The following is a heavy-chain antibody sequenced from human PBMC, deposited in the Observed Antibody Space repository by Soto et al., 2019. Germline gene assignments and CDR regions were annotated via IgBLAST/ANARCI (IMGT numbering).Heavy chain of an antibody. J-gene: IGHJ6*02. CDR1: GLTFSSAA. D-gene: IGHD3-10*01. V-gene: IGHV3-23*01. CDR3: AKAYASGTHKDIYYYYYGMDV. Sequence: PGGSLRLSCVASGLTFSSAAMSWVRQAPGKGLEWVSAISGSGSTTFYADPGKGRFTISRDNSKKTLYLQMNSLRVEDTAVYYCAKAYASGTHKDIYYYYYGMDVWGQGTTVTVSS. CDR2: ISGSGSTT.